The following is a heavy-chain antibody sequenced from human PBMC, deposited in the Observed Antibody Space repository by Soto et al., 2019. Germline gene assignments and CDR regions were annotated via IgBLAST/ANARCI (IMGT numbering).Heavy chain of an antibody. D-gene: IGHD2-8*01. CDR1: GGSISSDYYY. J-gene: IGHJ6*02. Sequence: QVQLQESGPGLVKTSQTLSLTCTVSGGSISSDYYYWSWIRQPPGKGLEWIGHMYDRGSTFYNPSLECRVTMSVDTSKNQFSLRLVAVTAADTAVYYCARYCTHCVCSNPFYYYGMDVWGQGSPVTVSS. V-gene: IGHV4-30-4*01. CDR3: ARYCTHCVCSNPFYYYGMDV. CDR2: MYDRGST.